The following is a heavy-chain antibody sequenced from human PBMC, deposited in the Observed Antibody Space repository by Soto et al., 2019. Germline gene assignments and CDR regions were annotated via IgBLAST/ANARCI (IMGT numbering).Heavy chain of an antibody. CDR2: IYHSGST. D-gene: IGHD6-13*01. J-gene: IGHJ4*02. Sequence: RSETLSLTCAVSGGSISSSNWWSWVRQPPGKGLEWIGEIYHSGSTNYNPSLKSRVTISVDKSKNQFSLKLSSVTAADTAVYYCARAAMGGSSWPFDYWGQGTLVTVSS. CDR1: GGSISSSNW. CDR3: ARAAMGGSSWPFDY. V-gene: IGHV4-4*02.